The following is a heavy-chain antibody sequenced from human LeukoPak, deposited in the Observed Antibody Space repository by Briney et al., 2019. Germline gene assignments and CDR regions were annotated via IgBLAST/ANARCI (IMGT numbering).Heavy chain of an antibody. J-gene: IGHJ4*02. V-gene: IGHV4-39*07. D-gene: IGHD6-13*01. CDR3: ARYAAGTTH. CDR2: IYYSGST. CDR1: GGSISSSSYY. Sequence: PSETLSLTCTVSGGSISSSSYYWGWIRQPPGKGLEWIGSIYYSGSTYYNPSLKSRVTISVDTSKNQFSLKLSSVTAADTAVYYCARYAAGTTHWGQGTLVTVSS.